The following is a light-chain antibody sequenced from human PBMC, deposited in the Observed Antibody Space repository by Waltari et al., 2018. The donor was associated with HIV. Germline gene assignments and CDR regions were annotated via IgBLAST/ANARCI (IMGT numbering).Light chain of an antibody. Sequence: QSALTQPPSASGSPGQSVTISCTGTSSDVGAYTDVAWYQQHPGKAPKLVICEVSKRPSGVPDRFSGSKSGNTASLTVSGLQAEDDADYYCTSYGGSNNVLFGGGTKLTVL. CDR3: TSYGGSNNVL. V-gene: IGLV2-8*01. CDR2: EVS. J-gene: IGLJ2*01. CDR1: SSDVGAYTD.